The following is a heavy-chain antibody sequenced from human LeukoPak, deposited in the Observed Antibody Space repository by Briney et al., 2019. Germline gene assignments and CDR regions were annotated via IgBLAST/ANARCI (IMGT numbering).Heavy chain of an antibody. CDR3: ARDWIAVAGTHYYYGMDV. Sequence: PGGSVRLSCAACGFTFSSYEMNWVRQAPGKGLEWVSYISSSGSTIYYADSVKGGFTISRDNAKNSLYLQMNSLRAEDTAVYYCARDWIAVAGTHYYYGMDVWGKGTTVTVSS. V-gene: IGHV3-48*03. J-gene: IGHJ6*04. CDR2: ISSSGSTI. CDR1: GFTFSSYE. D-gene: IGHD6-19*01.